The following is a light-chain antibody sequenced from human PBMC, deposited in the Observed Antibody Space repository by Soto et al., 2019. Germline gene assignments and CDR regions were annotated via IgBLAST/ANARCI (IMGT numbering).Light chain of an antibody. Sequence: EIVMTQSPATLSVSPGETATLSCRASQSVSSSLAWYQQTPGRAPRLLIYGASTRATGIPTRFSGSGSGTEFTLTISSLQSEDFAVYYCQQYNNWPPYTFGQGTKVDIK. CDR3: QQYNNWPPYT. CDR1: QSVSSS. J-gene: IGKJ2*01. V-gene: IGKV3-15*01. CDR2: GAS.